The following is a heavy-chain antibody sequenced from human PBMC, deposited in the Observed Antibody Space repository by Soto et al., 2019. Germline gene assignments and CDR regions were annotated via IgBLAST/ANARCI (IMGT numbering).Heavy chain of an antibody. V-gene: IGHV3-48*03. CDR1: GFTFSSYE. J-gene: IGHJ6*02. CDR3: ARAYSGSYYAYYYYYGMDV. Sequence: EVQLVESGGGLVQPGGSLRLSCAASGFTFSSYEMNWVRQAPGKGLEWVSYISSSGSTIYYADSVKGRFTISRDNAKNSLYLQMNSLRAEGTAVYYCARAYSGSYYAYYYYYGMDVWGQGTTVTVSS. CDR2: ISSSGSTI. D-gene: IGHD1-26*01.